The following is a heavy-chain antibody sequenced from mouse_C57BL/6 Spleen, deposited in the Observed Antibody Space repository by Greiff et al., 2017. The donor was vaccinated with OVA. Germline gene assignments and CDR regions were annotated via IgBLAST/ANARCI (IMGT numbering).Heavy chain of an antibody. J-gene: IGHJ4*01. CDR2: IYPRSGNT. Sequence: QVQLQQSGAELARPGASVKLSCKASGYTFTSYGISWVKQRTGQGLAWIGEIYPRSGNTYYNEKFKGKATLTADKSSSTAYMELRSLTSEDSAVYFCARSKGELGRYYAMDYWGQGTSVTVSS. CDR1: GYTFTSYG. V-gene: IGHV1-81*01. D-gene: IGHD4-1*01. CDR3: ARSKGELGRYYAMDY.